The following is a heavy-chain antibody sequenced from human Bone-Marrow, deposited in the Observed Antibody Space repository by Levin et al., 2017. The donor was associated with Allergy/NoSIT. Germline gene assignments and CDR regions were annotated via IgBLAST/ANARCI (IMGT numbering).Heavy chain of an antibody. CDR2: IYWSNLA. D-gene: IGHD2-8*02. CDR3: AHGPGYCTEDSCHPTWFDP. V-gene: IGHV2-5*01. J-gene: IGHJ5*02. Sequence: SGPTLVKPTQTLTVTCTFSGFSLTSEGVSVTWIRQSPGKALEWMGMIYWSNLARYSPSLRDRLTVTKDASRNQVVLTLTDVGPDDTASYYCAHGPGYCTEDSCHPTWFDPWGPGIPVTVSS. CDR1: GFSLTSEGVS.